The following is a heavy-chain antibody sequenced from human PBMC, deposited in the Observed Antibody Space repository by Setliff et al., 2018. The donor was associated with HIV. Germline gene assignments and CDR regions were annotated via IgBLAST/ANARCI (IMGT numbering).Heavy chain of an antibody. J-gene: IGHJ4*02. CDR1: GGSFSGYY. CDR2: INHSGTT. CDR3: ARSSGYYSTVFY. Sequence: SETLSLTCAVYGGSFSGYYWSWIRQPPGKGLEWIGEINHSGTTNYNPSLKSRVTISMDTSKNQFSLKLTSVTAADTAVYYCARSSGYYSTVFYWGQGTRVTVSS. V-gene: IGHV4-34*01. D-gene: IGHD3-22*01.